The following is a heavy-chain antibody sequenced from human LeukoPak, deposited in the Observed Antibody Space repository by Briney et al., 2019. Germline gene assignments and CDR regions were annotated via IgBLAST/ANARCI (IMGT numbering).Heavy chain of an antibody. D-gene: IGHD4-17*01. J-gene: IGHJ6*02. Sequence: GMSLRLSCAASGFTFSTYGMHWVRQAPGKGLEWVASIRNDGSYTYYADSMKGRFTISRDNSKNTLYLQMNSLRAEDTAVYYCARDLDGDYRPGYYYYYGMDVWGQGTTVTVSS. CDR1: GFTFSTYG. V-gene: IGHV3-33*01. CDR3: ARDLDGDYRPGYYYYYGMDV. CDR2: IRNDGSYT.